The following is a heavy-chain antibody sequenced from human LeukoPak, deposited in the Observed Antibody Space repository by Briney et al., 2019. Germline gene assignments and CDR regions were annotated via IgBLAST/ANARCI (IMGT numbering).Heavy chain of an antibody. V-gene: IGHV4-59*01. CDR3: ARGGGPRYFDY. D-gene: IGHD3-3*01. CDR1: GGSISSYY. CDR2: IYYSGNT. J-gene: IGHJ4*02. Sequence: KPSETLSLTCTVSGGSISSYYWSWIRQPPGRGLEWIGYIYYSGNTNYNPSLKSRVTLSVDTSKDQFSLKLSSVTAADPAVDYCARGGGPRYFDYWGQGTLVTVSS.